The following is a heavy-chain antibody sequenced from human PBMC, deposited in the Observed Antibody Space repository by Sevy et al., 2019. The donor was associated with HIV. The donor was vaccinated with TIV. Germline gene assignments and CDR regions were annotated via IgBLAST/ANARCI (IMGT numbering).Heavy chain of an antibody. V-gene: IGHV3-30*02. CDR1: GFTFTSYG. Sequence: GGSLRLSCTASGFTFTSYGMHWVRQAPGKGLEWVTFISYDGRKKYYADPVKGRFPISRDDSKNTLYLQMNSLRAEDTALYYCAKDLNIVLVLIASPDYWGQGTLVTVSS. J-gene: IGHJ4*02. CDR3: AKDLNIVLVLIASPDY. D-gene: IGHD2-2*01. CDR2: ISYDGRKK.